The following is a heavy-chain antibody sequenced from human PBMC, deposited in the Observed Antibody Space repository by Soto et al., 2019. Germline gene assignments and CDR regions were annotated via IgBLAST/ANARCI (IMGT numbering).Heavy chain of an antibody. CDR1: GYTFTSYD. CDR3: ARERKFDFWRKGLDV. D-gene: IGHD3-3*01. Sequence: ASVKVSCKGSGYTFTSYDINWVRQAPGQGLEWLGWMDPNSGSTGYAQNFQGRVTMTRNISINTAHMELSSLRSEDTAVYYCARERKFDFWRKGLDVWGQGNKVTVSS. CDR2: MDPNSGST. J-gene: IGHJ6*02. V-gene: IGHV1-8*01.